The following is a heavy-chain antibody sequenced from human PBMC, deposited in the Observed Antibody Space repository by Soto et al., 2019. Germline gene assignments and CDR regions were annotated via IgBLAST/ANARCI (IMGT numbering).Heavy chain of an antibody. D-gene: IGHD3-10*01. J-gene: IGHJ4*02. CDR2: IRSKAYGGTT. V-gene: IGHV3-49*03. CDR1: GFTFGDYA. Sequence: EVQLVESGGGLVQPGRSLRLSCTASGFTFGDYAMSWFRQAPGKGLEWVGFIRSKAYGGTTEYAASVKGRFTISRDDSKSIAYLQMNSLKNEDTAVYYCTRSGAQWFGELFGLSGYWGQGTLVTVSS. CDR3: TRSGAQWFGELFGLSGY.